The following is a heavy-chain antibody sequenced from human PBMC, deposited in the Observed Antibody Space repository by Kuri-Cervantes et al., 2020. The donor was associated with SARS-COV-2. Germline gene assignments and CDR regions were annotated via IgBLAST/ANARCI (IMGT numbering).Heavy chain of an antibody. V-gene: IGHV3-74*01. CDR3: IKGGANAYMTFFEY. Sequence: GESLKISCAASGFTFSSYWMHWVRQAPGKGLVWVSRINSDGSSTSYADSVKGRFTISRDNAKNTLYLQMNSLRGEDMALYYCIKGGANAYMTFFEYWGQGTLVTVSS. D-gene: IGHD5-24*01. CDR2: INSDGSST. J-gene: IGHJ4*02. CDR1: GFTFSSYW.